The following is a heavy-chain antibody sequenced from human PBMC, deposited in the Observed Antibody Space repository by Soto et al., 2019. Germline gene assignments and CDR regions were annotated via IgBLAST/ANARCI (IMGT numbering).Heavy chain of an antibody. V-gene: IGHV3-23*01. CDR2: ISGSGGST. CDR1: GFTFSSYA. CDR3: ATTPPHSSSWYWFDP. J-gene: IGHJ5*02. Sequence: GGSLRLSCAASGFTFSSYAMSWVRQAPGKGLEWVSAISGSGGSTYYADSVKGRFTISRDNSKNTLYLQMNSLRAEDTAVYYCATTPPHSSSWYWFDPWGQGTLVTVSS. D-gene: IGHD6-13*01.